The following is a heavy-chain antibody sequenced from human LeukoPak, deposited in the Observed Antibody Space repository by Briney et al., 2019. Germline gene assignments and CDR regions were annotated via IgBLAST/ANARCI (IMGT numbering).Heavy chain of an antibody. D-gene: IGHD6-13*01. CDR2: IWYDGSNK. V-gene: IGHV3-33*01. CDR1: GFTFSSYG. Sequence: GGSLRLSCAASGFTFSSYGMHWVRQAPGKGLEWVAVIWYDGSNKYYADSVKGRFTISRDNSKNTLYLQMNSLRAEDTAVYYCARDLRQQLVLWRNYGMDVWGQGTTVTVSS. J-gene: IGHJ6*02. CDR3: ARDLRQQLVLWRNYGMDV.